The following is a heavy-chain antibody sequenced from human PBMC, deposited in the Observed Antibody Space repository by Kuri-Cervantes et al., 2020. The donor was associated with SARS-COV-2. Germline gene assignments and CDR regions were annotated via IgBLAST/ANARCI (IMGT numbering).Heavy chain of an antibody. Sequence: GGSLRLSCAASGFSFSSYGMSWVRQAPGKGLEWVSGISWNSGSIGYADSVKGRFTISRDNAKNSLYLQMNSLRAEDTALYYCAKDRGHTFGGVYHWGQGTLVTVSS. CDR1: GFSFSSYG. V-gene: IGHV3-9*01. CDR3: AKDRGHTFGGVYH. CDR2: ISWNSGSI. J-gene: IGHJ5*02. D-gene: IGHD3-16*01.